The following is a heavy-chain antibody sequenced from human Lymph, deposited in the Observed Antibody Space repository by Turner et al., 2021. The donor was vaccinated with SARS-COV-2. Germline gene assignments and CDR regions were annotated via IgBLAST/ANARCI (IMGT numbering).Heavy chain of an antibody. CDR2: VSPIFGTA. Sequence: QVQLVQSGAEVKKPGSSVKVSCKASGGTCSTYTISCVRQAPGQGLEWMGGVSPIFGTANYDQKFKGRVTITEDESTRTAYMELSSLRSEDTAVYYCTRGETIAAHYDYWGQGTLVTVSS. V-gene: IGHV1-69*01. J-gene: IGHJ4*02. CDR3: TRGETIAAHYDY. D-gene: IGHD6-6*01. CDR1: GGTCSTYT.